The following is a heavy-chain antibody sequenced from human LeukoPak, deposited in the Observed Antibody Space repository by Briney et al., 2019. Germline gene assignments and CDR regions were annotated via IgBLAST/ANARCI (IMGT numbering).Heavy chain of an antibody. V-gene: IGHV3-48*03. CDR3: ARDGPFYSSSCYRY. CDR1: GFTFSSYE. CDR2: ISSSGSTI. J-gene: IGHJ4*02. D-gene: IGHD6-13*01. Sequence: QPGGSLRLSCAASGFTFSSYEMNWVRQAPGKGLEWVSYISSSGSTIYYADSVKGRFTISRDNAKNSLYLQMNSLRAEDTAVYYCARDGPFYSSSCYRYWGQGTLVTVSS.